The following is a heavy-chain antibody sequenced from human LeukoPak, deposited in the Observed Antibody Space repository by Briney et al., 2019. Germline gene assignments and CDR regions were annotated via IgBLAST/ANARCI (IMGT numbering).Heavy chain of an antibody. V-gene: IGHV4-34*01. CDR3: AREGEYQLLSDYYYYGMDV. CDR1: GGSFSGYY. Sequence: SETLSLTCAVYGGSFSGYYWSWIRQPPGKGLEWIGEINHSGSTNYNPSLKGRVTISVDTSKNQFSLKLSSVTAADTAVYYCAREGEYQLLSDYYYYGMDVWGQGTLVTVSS. D-gene: IGHD2-2*01. CDR2: INHSGST. J-gene: IGHJ6*02.